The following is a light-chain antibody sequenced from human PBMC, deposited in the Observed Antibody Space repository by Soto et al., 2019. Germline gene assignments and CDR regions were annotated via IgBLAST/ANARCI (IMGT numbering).Light chain of an antibody. V-gene: IGKV3-20*01. CDR2: GAS. CDR1: QSVRSSY. J-gene: IGKJ4*01. Sequence: EIVLTQSPGTLSLSPGGRATLSCRASQSVRSSYVAWYQQRPGQAPRLLIFGASFRATGIPDRFSGSGSGTDFPLTISRLEPEDCAVYYCQHYGSPLTFGGGTKVEIK. CDR3: QHYGSPLT.